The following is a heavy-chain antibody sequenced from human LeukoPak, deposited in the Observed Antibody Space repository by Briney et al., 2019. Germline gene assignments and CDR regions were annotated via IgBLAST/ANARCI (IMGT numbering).Heavy chain of an antibody. J-gene: IGHJ5*02. D-gene: IGHD5-12*01. CDR1: GGSFTGYY. Sequence: SETLSLTCAVYGGSFTGYYWSWIRRPPGKGLEWIGDITHSGSTTYNPSLKSRVTISVDTSKNQFSLKLMSVTAADTAVYYCARFDIVATNWFDPWGQGTLVTVSS. V-gene: IGHV4-34*01. CDR3: ARFDIVATNWFDP. CDR2: ITHSGST.